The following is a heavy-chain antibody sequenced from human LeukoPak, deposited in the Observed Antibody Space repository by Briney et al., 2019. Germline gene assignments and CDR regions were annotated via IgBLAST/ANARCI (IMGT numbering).Heavy chain of an antibody. CDR1: GFTVSSNY. CDR3: ARDLFVVALAGTVDPHYYYYGMDV. D-gene: IGHD6-19*01. V-gene: IGHV3-66*01. CDR2: IYSGGST. Sequence: GGSLRLSCAASGFTVSSNYMSWVRQAPGKGLEWVSVIYSGGSTYYADSVKGRFTISRDNSKNTLYLQMNSLRAEDTAVYYCARDLFVVALAGTVDPHYYYYGMDVWGQGTTVTVSS. J-gene: IGHJ6*02.